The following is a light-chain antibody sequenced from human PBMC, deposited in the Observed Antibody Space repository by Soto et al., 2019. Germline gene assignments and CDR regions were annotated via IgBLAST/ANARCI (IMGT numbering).Light chain of an antibody. Sequence: ETVMTQSPAVLSVSPGERATLSCRASQSVDSRLAWYQQKPGQAPRLLIYGASTRATGIPARFSGSGSGTEFTLTISSLQSEDPAIYYCQQFSDSPPERTFGQGTKVEVK. CDR2: GAS. V-gene: IGKV3-15*01. J-gene: IGKJ1*01. CDR1: QSVDSR. CDR3: QQFSDSPPERT.